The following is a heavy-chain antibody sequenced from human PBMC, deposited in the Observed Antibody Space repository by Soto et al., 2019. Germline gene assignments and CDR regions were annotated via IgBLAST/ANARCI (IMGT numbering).Heavy chain of an antibody. CDR1: GYTFTSHD. D-gene: IGHD6-6*01. V-gene: IGHV1-8*01. CDR3: SSLSSMDV. CDR2: VNPYSGNT. Sequence: ASVKVSCKASGYTFTSHDIHWLRQASGQGLEWMGSVNPYSGNTAFAPKFQDRIAMTRDTSITTAYMELNSLSSGDTAVYFCSSLSSMDVWGQGTTVTVSS. J-gene: IGHJ6*02.